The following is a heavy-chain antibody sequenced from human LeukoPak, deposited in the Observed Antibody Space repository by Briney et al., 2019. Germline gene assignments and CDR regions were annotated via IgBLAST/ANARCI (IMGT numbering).Heavy chain of an antibody. Sequence: PGGSLRLSCAASGFTFSSYWMSWVRQAPGKGLEWVANIKQDGSEKNFVDSVKGRFTISRDNAKNSLYLQMNSLRVEDTAVYYCARGNSLDYWGQGILVTVSS. CDR3: ARGNSLDY. J-gene: IGHJ4*02. CDR1: GFTFSSYW. V-gene: IGHV3-7*04. D-gene: IGHD5-18*01. CDR2: IKQDGSEK.